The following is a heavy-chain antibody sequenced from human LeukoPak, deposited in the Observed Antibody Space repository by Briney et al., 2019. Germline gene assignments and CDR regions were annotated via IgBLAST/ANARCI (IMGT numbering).Heavy chain of an antibody. Sequence: SVKVSCKASGGTFSSYAISWVRQAPGQGLEWMGGIIPIFGTANYAQKFQGRVTITTDESMSTAYMELSSLRSEDTAVYYCARGIAAAMYNWFDPWGQGTLVTVSS. V-gene: IGHV1-69*05. D-gene: IGHD6-13*01. CDR1: GGTFSSYA. J-gene: IGHJ5*02. CDR3: ARGIAAAMYNWFDP. CDR2: IIPIFGTA.